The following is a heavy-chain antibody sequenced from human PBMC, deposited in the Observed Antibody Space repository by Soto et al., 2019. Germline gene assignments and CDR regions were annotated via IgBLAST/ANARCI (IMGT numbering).Heavy chain of an antibody. D-gene: IGHD2-8*01. V-gene: IGHV3-66*01. Sequence: PGGSLRFPCAPFGFEATVNFMTWVRQAPGRGLEWVSVINNAGSTFYADSVKGRFTISGDNSKNTLYLQMNSLQTADTAVYYCTTDGTIVLGYFDYWGQGT. CDR2: INNAGST. CDR1: GFEATVNF. CDR3: TTDGTIVLGYFDY. J-gene: IGHJ4*02.